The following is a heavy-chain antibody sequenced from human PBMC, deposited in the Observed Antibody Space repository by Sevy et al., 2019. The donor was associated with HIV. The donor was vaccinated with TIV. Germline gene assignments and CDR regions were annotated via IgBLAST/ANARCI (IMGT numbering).Heavy chain of an antibody. CDR2: IKQDGSEK. J-gene: IGHJ4*02. D-gene: IGHD3-9*01. V-gene: IGHV3-7*03. Sequence: GGSLRLSCAASGFTFSSYWMSWVRQPPGKGLEWVANIKQDGSEKYYVDSVKGRFTISRDNAKNSLYLQMNSLRAEDMAVYYCARDGRYFDWLLYGGYFDYWGQGTLVTVSS. CDR3: ARDGRYFDWLLYGGYFDY. CDR1: GFTFSSYW.